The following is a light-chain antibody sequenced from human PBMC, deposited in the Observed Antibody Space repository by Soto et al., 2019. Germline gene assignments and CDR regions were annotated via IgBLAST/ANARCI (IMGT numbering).Light chain of an antibody. V-gene: IGKV1-9*01. J-gene: IGKJ2*01. Sequence: DIQLTQSPSVLSTSIGDTVTITCRASQGMSSYLACYQQKPGNTPYLMIYGASTLLSGVPSRCRGSRSGTEFTLTMSSLQTEDFANYYCQQLNSYPYTFGQGTKLEIK. CDR1: QGMSSY. CDR3: QQLNSYPYT. CDR2: GAS.